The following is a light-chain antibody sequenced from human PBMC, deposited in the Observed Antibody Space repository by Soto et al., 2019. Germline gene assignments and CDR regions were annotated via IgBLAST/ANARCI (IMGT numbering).Light chain of an antibody. V-gene: IGKV2-28*01. Sequence: DLVMTQSPLSLPVIPGEPASISCRSSQSLLNSNGNNYLDWYLQKPGQSPQLLIYLGSNRASGDHDRFSGSGSGTDFTLKISRVEADDVGVYYCIQALQTSYTFGQGTKLEIK. CDR1: QSLLNSNGNNY. CDR3: IQALQTSYT. CDR2: LGS. J-gene: IGKJ2*01.